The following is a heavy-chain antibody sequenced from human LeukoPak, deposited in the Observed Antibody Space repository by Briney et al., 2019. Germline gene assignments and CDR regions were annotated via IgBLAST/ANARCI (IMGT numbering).Heavy chain of an antibody. Sequence: SETLSLTCTVSGGSISSYYWSWIRQPPGKGLEWIGYIYYSESTNYNPSLKSRVTISVDTSKNQFSLKLSSVTAADTAVYYCARESLLGAFDIWGQGTMVTVPS. CDR3: ARESLLGAFDI. J-gene: IGHJ3*02. CDR1: GGSISSYY. V-gene: IGHV4-59*01. CDR2: IYYSEST.